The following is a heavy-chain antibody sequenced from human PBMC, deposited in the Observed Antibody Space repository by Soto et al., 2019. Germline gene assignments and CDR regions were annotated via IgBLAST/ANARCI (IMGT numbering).Heavy chain of an antibody. V-gene: IGHV1-18*01. Sequence: SVKVCCKASGYTFTSYCISWVRQAPGQGLEWMGWISAYNGNTNYAQKLQGRVTMTTDTSTSTAYMELRSLRSDDTAVYYCASSTLGYCISTSCYDHTYYYYYGMDVWGQGTTVTVSS. D-gene: IGHD2-2*01. CDR2: ISAYNGNT. CDR1: GYTFTSYC. J-gene: IGHJ6*02. CDR3: ASSTLGYCISTSCYDHTYYYYYGMDV.